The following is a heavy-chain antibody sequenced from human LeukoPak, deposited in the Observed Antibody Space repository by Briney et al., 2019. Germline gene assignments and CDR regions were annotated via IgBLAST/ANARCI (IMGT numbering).Heavy chain of an antibody. Sequence: ASVKVSCKASGYTFTGYYMHWVRQAPGQGLEWMGWINPNSGGTNYAQKFQGRVTMTRDTSISTAYMELSRLRSDDTAVYYCAREGLPYCSSTSCSYYYCYYMDVWGKGTTVTVSS. D-gene: IGHD2-2*01. J-gene: IGHJ6*03. CDR2: INPNSGGT. CDR3: AREGLPYCSSTSCSYYYCYYMDV. V-gene: IGHV1-2*02. CDR1: GYTFTGYY.